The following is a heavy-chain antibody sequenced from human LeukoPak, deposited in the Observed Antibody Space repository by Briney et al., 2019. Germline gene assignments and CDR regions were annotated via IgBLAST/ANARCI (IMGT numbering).Heavy chain of an antibody. D-gene: IGHD4-17*01. Sequence: SETLSLTCAVSGYSISSGYYWDWIRQPPGKGLGWIGSIYHSGSTYYNPSLKSRVTISVDTSKNQFSLKLSSVTAADTAVYYCARDYTTVTYNWFDPWGQGTLVTVSS. CDR3: ARDYTTVTYNWFDP. J-gene: IGHJ5*02. CDR1: GYSISSGYY. V-gene: IGHV4-38-2*02. CDR2: IYHSGST.